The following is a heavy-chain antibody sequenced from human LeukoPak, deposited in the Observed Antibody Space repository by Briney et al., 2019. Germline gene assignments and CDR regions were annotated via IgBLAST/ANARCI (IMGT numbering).Heavy chain of an antibody. CDR2: ISAYNGKT. J-gene: IGHJ6*03. V-gene: IGHV1-18*01. CDR1: GYTVTSYG. CDR3: SSFQSITIFGVVIPGYYMDV. D-gene: IGHD3-3*01. Sequence: ASVKVSCKASGYTVTSYGISWVRQAPGQGREWMGWISAYNGKTNYEQKLQGRVTMTTDTSTSTAYMELRSLRSDDTAVYYCSSFQSITIFGVVIPGYYMDVWGKGTTVTVFS.